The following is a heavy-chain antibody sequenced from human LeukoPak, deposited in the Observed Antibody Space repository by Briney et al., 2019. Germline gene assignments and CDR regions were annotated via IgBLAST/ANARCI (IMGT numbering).Heavy chain of an antibody. CDR1: GGSISSYY. CDR2: IYYSGSTYYSGST. Sequence: SETLSLTCTVSGGSISSYYWTWIRQPPGKGLEWIGYIYYSGSTYYSGSTNYNPSLKSRVTISVDTSKNQFSLKLSSVTAADTAVYYCARSKLYSYGPFDYWVQGTLVTVSS. D-gene: IGHD5-18*01. CDR3: ARSKLYSYGPFDY. J-gene: IGHJ4*02. V-gene: IGHV4-59*01.